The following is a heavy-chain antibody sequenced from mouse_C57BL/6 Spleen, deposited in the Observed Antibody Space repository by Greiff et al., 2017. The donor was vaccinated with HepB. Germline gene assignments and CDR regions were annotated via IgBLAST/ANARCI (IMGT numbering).Heavy chain of an antibody. Sequence: EVKLMESGGGLVKPGGSLKLSCAASGFTFSDYGMHWVRQAPEKGLEWVAYISSGSSTIYYADTVKGRFTISRDNAKNTLFLQMTSLRSEDTAMYYCAKGPAYYSNPWYFDVWGTGTTVTVSS. CDR2: ISSGSSTI. J-gene: IGHJ1*03. CDR1: GFTFSDYG. CDR3: AKGPAYYSNPWYFDV. V-gene: IGHV5-17*01. D-gene: IGHD2-5*01.